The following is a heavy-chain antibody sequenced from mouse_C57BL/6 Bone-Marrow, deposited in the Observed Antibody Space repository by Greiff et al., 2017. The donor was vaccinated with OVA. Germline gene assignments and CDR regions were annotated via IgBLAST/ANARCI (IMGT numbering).Heavy chain of an antibody. V-gene: IGHV1-61*01. Sequence: VQLQQPGAELVRPGSSVKLSCKASGYTFTSYWMDWVKQRPGQGLEWIGNIYPSDSETHYNQKFKDKATLTVDKSSSTAYMQLSSLTSEDSAVYYCARRGRDYGSSYGYWGQGTTLTVSS. CDR1: GYTFTSYW. CDR2: IYPSDSET. CDR3: ARRGRDYGSSYGY. J-gene: IGHJ2*01. D-gene: IGHD1-1*01.